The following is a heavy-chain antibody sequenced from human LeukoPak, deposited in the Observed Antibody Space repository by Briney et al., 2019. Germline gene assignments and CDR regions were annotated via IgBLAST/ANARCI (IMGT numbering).Heavy chain of an antibody. D-gene: IGHD2-2*01. J-gene: IGHJ4*02. CDR1: RFTFSSYE. V-gene: IGHV3-48*03. CDR2: ISSSGTTM. Sequence: GGSLRLSCATSRFTFSSYEMNWVRQAPGKGLEWVSYISSSGTTMYYADSVKDRFTISRDNARKSLYLQMNSLRAEDTAIYYCARAGEYCSSTSCYVAHYWGRGTLVTVSS. CDR3: ARAGEYCSSTSCYVAHY.